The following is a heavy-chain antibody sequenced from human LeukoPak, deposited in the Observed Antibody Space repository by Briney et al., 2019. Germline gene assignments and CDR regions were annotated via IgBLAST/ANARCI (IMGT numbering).Heavy chain of an antibody. CDR1: GGSLSSSSYY. Sequence: SDTLALPRAVSGGSLSSSSYYWGSIRQPPATGLEWIRSIYYSGSPYYTASLKSRVSIAVETSKNQFSLKLSSVTAADTAVYYCARGHNIVVVPAAMRPYYYYGMDVWGQGTTVTVSS. J-gene: IGHJ6*02. V-gene: IGHV4-39*01. CDR2: IYYSGSP. D-gene: IGHD2-2*01. CDR3: ARGHNIVVVPAAMRPYYYYGMDV.